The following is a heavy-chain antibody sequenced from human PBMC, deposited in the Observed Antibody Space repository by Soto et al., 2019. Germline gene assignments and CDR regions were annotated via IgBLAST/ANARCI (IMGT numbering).Heavy chain of an antibody. V-gene: IGHV4-39*01. D-gene: IGHD3-10*01. CDR3: VRHRVLGRSYCSGSYSSEWWYYYYARDV. CDR1: GGSISSSSYY. CDR2: IYYSGST. J-gene: IGHJ6*02. Sequence: SETLSLTCTVSGGSISSSSYYWGWIRQPPGKGLEWIGSIYYSGSTYYNPSLKSRVTISVDTSKNQFSLKLSSVTAADTAVYFCVRHRVLGRSYCSGSYSSEWWYYYYARDVWDRVTTVTGSS.